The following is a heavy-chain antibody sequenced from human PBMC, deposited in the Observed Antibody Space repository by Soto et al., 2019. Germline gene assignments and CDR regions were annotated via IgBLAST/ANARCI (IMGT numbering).Heavy chain of an antibody. CDR3: ARGPYFYDILTGYYKALYFDY. D-gene: IGHD3-9*01. J-gene: IGHJ4*02. CDR2: IIPIFGTA. Sequence: ASVKVSCKASGGTFSSYAISWVRQAPGQGLEWMGGIIPIFGTANYAQKFQGRVTITADESTSTAYMELSSLRSEDTAVYYCARGPYFYDILTGYYKALYFDYWGQGTLVTVSS. V-gene: IGHV1-69*13. CDR1: GGTFSSYA.